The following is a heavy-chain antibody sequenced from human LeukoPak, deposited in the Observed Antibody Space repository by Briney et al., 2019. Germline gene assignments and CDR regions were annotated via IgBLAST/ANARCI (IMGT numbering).Heavy chain of an antibody. CDR3: ARVTSSSWYQFDY. J-gene: IGHJ4*02. Sequence: ASVKVSCKASGYTFTNYGISWVRQAPGQGLEWMGWMNPNSGKTGYAQKFQGRVTMTRNTSISTAYMELSSLRSEDTAVYYCARVTSSSWYQFDYWGQGTLVTVSS. CDR2: MNPNSGKT. V-gene: IGHV1-8*02. CDR1: GYTFTNYG. D-gene: IGHD6-13*01.